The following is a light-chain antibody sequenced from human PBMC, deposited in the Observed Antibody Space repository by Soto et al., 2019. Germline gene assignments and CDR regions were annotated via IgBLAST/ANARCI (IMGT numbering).Light chain of an antibody. CDR2: EAS. Sequence: DIQMTQSPSTLSASVGDRVTITCRASQTISTWLAWYQQKPGNAPKFLIFEASSLESGVPSRFSGSGSGTEFALTISSLQPDDLAPYYCQQYNAWPWTFGQGTKVEMK. CDR3: QQYNAWPWT. CDR1: QTISTW. J-gene: IGKJ1*01. V-gene: IGKV1-5*03.